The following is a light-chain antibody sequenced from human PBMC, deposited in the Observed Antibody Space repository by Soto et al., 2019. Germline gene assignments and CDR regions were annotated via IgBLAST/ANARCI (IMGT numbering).Light chain of an antibody. CDR2: GAS. CDR1: QSVSSN. CDR3: QQYSNWTPWT. Sequence: EIVMTQSPATLSVSPGERATLSCRASQSVSSNYACYQQKPGQAPRHLMYGASSRATGIPARFSGSGSGTEFTLTISSLQSEDFAVSYCQQYSNWTPWTFGQGTKVDIK. V-gene: IGKV3-15*01. J-gene: IGKJ1*01.